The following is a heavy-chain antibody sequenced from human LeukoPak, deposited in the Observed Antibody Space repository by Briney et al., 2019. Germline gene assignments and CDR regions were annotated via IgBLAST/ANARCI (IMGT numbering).Heavy chain of an antibody. CDR3: ARGKVSSSSWYKY. D-gene: IGHD6-13*01. J-gene: IGHJ4*02. CDR1: GGSFSGYY. V-gene: IGHV4-34*01. CDR2: INHSGST. Sequence: PSETLSLTCAVYGGSFSGYYWSWIRQPPGKGLEWIGEINHSGSTNYNPSLKSRVTISVDTSKNQFSLKLSSVTAADTAVYYCARGKVSSSSWYKYWGQGTLVTVSS.